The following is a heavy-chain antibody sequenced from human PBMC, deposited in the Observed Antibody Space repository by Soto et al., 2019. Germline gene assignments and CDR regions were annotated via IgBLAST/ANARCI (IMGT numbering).Heavy chain of an antibody. D-gene: IGHD3-22*01. CDR2: IYYGGTT. Sequence: SETLSLTCTVSGGSFGPNYWSWIRQRPGKGLEWVGYIYYGGTTSYNPSLQSRVTISLETSKSQFSLRLTSVTAADTAVYYCXRLGAYYQSLXPWGPGTLVXVSS. CDR1: GGSFGPNY. J-gene: IGHJ5*02. CDR3: XRLGAYYQSLXP. V-gene: IGHV4-59*08.